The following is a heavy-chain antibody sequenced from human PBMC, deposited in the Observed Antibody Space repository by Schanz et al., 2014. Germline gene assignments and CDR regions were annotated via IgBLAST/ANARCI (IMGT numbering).Heavy chain of an antibody. CDR3: AIFRGFVVGNEWFDP. CDR1: GFTFSSHT. V-gene: IGHV3-21*01. CDR2: ISGRSDYI. D-gene: IGHD2-2*01. Sequence: EVRLLESGGGLVQPGGSLRLSCAASGFTFSSHTMNWVRLAPGKGLEYVSSISGRSDYIFYADSVKGRFTISRDNAKNSLYLQMNSLRAEDTAVYYCAIFRGFVVGNEWFDPWGQGTLVTVSS. J-gene: IGHJ5*02.